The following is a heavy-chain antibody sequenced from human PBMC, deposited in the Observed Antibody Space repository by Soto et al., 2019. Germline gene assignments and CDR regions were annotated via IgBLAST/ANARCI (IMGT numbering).Heavy chain of an antibody. CDR1: GFMFSSHT. J-gene: IGHJ4*02. Sequence: EEQLLESGGGLVQPGGSLKLSCVASGFMFSSHTMNWVRQAPGKGLEWVSGISPSGGTTYYEDSVKGRFTISRDNSKNTTHLQMNSLRAEDTAIYYCAKDLTFYYSSGGREDWGQGTLVTVSS. D-gene: IGHD3-10*01. CDR2: ISPSGGTT. CDR3: AKDLTFYYSSGGRED. V-gene: IGHV3-23*01.